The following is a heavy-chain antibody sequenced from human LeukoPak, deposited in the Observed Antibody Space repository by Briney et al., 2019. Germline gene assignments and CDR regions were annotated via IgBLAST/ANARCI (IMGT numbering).Heavy chain of an antibody. CDR1: GFTFSSHW. Sequence: PGGSLRLSCAASGFTFSSHWMSWVRQAPGKGLEWVANIKQDGSEKYYVDSVKGRFTISRDNAKNSLYLQMNSLRAEDTAVYYCARDDLGPLFDYWGQGTLVTVSS. CDR3: ARDDLGPLFDY. V-gene: IGHV3-7*01. CDR2: IKQDGSEK. D-gene: IGHD7-27*01. J-gene: IGHJ4*02.